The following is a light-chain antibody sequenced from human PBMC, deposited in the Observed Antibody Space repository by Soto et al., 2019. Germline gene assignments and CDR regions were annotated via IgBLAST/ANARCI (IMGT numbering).Light chain of an antibody. V-gene: IGLV7-43*01. Sequence: QAVVTQEPSLTVSPGGTVTLTCASGTGAVTSGYYPSWFQQRPGQAPRALIYSSSKKHSWTPARFSGSLLGGKAALTLSGVQPEDEADYYCLLYSGGIWVFGGGTQLTVL. CDR1: TGAVTSGYY. CDR2: SSS. CDR3: LLYSGGIWV. J-gene: IGLJ3*02.